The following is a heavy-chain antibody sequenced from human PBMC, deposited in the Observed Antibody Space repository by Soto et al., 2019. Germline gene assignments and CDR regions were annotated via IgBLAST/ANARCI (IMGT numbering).Heavy chain of an antibody. V-gene: IGHV3-53*01. CDR2: IYASDST. J-gene: IGHJ6*02. CDR1: GLTVSSYA. CDR3: AKGWMDV. Sequence: EVQLVESGGDLIQPGGSLRLSCAVSGLTVSSYAMSWVRQAPGEGLEWVSVIYASDSTHYADSVKGRFTISRDNSKNTLFLQMNSLRAEYTAVYYCAKGWMDVWGQGTTVTVS.